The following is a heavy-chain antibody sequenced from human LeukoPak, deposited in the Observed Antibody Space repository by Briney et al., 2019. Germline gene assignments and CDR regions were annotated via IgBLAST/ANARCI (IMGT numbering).Heavy chain of an antibody. CDR3: ARHKYSSGWPPEGAFDI. Sequence: NPSETLSLTCAVYGGSFSGYYWSWIRQPPGKGLEWTGEINHSGSTNYNPSLKSRVTISVDTSKNQFSLKLSSVTAADTAVYYCARHKYSSGWPPEGAFDIWGQGTMVTVSS. CDR2: INHSGST. J-gene: IGHJ3*02. CDR1: GGSFSGYY. D-gene: IGHD6-19*01. V-gene: IGHV4-34*01.